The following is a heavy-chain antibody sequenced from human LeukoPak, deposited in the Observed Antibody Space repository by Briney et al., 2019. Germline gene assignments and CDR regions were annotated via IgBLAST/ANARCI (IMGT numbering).Heavy chain of an antibody. D-gene: IGHD3-22*01. J-gene: IGHJ3*02. CDR1: GFTFSSYG. CDR2: IWYDGSNK. V-gene: IGHV3-33*06. Sequence: QPGRSLRLSCAACGFTFSSYGMHWVRQAPGKGLEWVAVIWYDGSNKYYADSVKGRFTISRDNSKNTLYLQMNSLRAEDTAVYYCAKGVFYDSSGYYYGGAAFDIWGQGTMVTVSS. CDR3: AKGVFYDSSGYYYGGAAFDI.